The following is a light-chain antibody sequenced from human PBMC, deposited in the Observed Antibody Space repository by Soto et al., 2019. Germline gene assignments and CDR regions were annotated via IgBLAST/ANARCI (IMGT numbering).Light chain of an antibody. CDR3: LHYVTSPMWT. V-gene: IGKV3-20*01. Sequence: EIVLTQSPGTLSLSPGERATLSCRASQSVTSTYLAWYQQRPGQAPRLLIYGKSSRTTGIPDRFSGSGSGTDFTLTISRLEPEDFAVYYCLHYVTSPMWTFAQGSKV. CDR1: QSVTSTY. CDR2: GKS. J-gene: IGKJ1*01.